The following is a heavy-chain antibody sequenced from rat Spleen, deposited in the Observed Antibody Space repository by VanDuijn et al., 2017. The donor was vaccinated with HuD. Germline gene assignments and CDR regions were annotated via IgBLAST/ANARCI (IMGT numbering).Heavy chain of an antibody. J-gene: IGHJ2*01. CDR2: INTNGDRT. Sequence: EVQLVESGGGLVQPGRSLKLSCAASGFTFSNYGMAWVRQAPTKGLEWVASINTNGDRTYYRDSVQGRFTISRDNEKNTLYLQMNSLRSEDTATYYCARHSLYYYSRYIHEYFDNWGQGVMVTVSS. D-gene: IGHD1-2*01. CDR3: ARHSLYYYSRYIHEYFDN. V-gene: IGHV5S13*01. CDR1: GFTFSNYG.